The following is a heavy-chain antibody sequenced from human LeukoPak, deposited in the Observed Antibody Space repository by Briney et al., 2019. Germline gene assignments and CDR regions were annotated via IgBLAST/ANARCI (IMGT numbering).Heavy chain of an antibody. CDR2: ISSSGSTI. J-gene: IGHJ4*02. Sequence: GGSLRLSCAASGFTFSDYYMSWIRQAPGKGLEWVSYISSSGSTIYYADSVKGRFTISRDNAKNSLYLQMNSLRAEDTAVHYCARDLTVVTPGYYFDYWGQGTLVTVSS. CDR1: GFTFSDYY. V-gene: IGHV3-11*01. CDR3: ARDLTVVTPGYYFDY. D-gene: IGHD4-23*01.